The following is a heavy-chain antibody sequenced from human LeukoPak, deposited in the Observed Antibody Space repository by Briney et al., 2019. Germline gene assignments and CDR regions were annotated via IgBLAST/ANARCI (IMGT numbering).Heavy chain of an antibody. Sequence: GASVKVSCKASGYTFTGYYMHWVRQAPGQGLEWMGWISGYNGKTNYAQKFQGRVTMTTDTSTSTAYMELRSLRSDDTAVYYCARGSSDGYSYGRESDSWGQGTLVTVSS. CDR2: ISGYNGKT. D-gene: IGHD5-24*01. V-gene: IGHV1-18*04. CDR1: GYTFTGYY. J-gene: IGHJ4*02. CDR3: ARGSSDGYSYGRESDS.